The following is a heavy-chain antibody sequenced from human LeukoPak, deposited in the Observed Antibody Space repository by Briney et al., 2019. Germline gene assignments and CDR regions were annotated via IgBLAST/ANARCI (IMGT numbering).Heavy chain of an antibody. Sequence: GGSLRLSCAASGFTFCSYDMSWVRQAPGKGLEWVSAISGSGGSTYYADSVKGRFTISRDNSKSTLYLQMNSLRAEDTAVYYCAKDRHAPGRYCSSTTCFPFDSWGQGTLVTVSS. CDR1: GFTFCSYD. CDR2: ISGSGGST. V-gene: IGHV3-23*01. J-gene: IGHJ5*01. D-gene: IGHD2-2*01. CDR3: AKDRHAPGRYCSSTTCFPFDS.